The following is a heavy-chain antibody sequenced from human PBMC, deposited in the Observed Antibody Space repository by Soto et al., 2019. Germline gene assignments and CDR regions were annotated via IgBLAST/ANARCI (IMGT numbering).Heavy chain of an antibody. J-gene: IGHJ4*02. CDR2: ISYDGSNK. V-gene: IGHV3-30*18. D-gene: IGHD1-26*01. Sequence: QVQLVESGGGVVQPGRSLRLSCAASGFTFSSYGMHWVRQAPGKGLEWVAVISYDGSNKYYADSVKGRFTISRDNSKNTLYLQMNSLRAEDTAVYYCAKELRGSYDNYFDYWGQGTLVTVSS. CDR1: GFTFSSYG. CDR3: AKELRGSYDNYFDY.